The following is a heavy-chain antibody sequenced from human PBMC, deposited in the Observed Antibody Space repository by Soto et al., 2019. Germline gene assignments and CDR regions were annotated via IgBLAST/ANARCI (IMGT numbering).Heavy chain of an antibody. V-gene: IGHV1-18*01. Sequence: ASVKVSCKASGYTFTSYGISWVRQAPGQGLEWMGWISAYNGNTNYAQKLQGRVTMTTDTSTSTAYMELRSLRSDDTAVYYCARERLAPPGERYFDYWGQGTLVTIST. J-gene: IGHJ4*02. D-gene: IGHD6-13*01. CDR1: GYTFTSYG. CDR2: ISAYNGNT. CDR3: ARERLAPPGERYFDY.